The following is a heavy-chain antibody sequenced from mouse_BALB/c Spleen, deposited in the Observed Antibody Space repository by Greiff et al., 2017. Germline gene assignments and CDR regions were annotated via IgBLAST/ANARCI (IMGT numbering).Heavy chain of an antibody. J-gene: IGHJ2*01. D-gene: IGHD3-2*01. CDR3: AREGKTIDY. CDR1: GFTFSSFG. Sequence: EVKLMESGGGLVQPGGSRKLSCAASGFTFSSFGMHWVRQAPEKGLEWVAYISSGSSTIYYADTVKGRFTISRDNPKNTLFLQMTSLRSEDTAMYYCAREGKTIDYWGQGTTLTVSS. CDR2: ISSGSSTI. V-gene: IGHV5-17*02.